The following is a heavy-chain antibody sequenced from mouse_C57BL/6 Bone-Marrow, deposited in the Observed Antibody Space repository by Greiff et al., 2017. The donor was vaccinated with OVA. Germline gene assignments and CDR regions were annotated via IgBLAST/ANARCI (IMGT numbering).Heavy chain of an antibody. CDR2: IYPSSGNT. CDR1: GYTFTSYG. J-gene: IGHJ2*01. D-gene: IGHD2-5*01. Sequence: VQLQQSGTVLARPGASVKLSCKASGYTFTSYGISWVKQRTGQGLEWIGEIYPSSGNTYYNEKFKGKATLTADKSSSTAYMELRSLTSEDSAVYFCARLASKFDYWGQGTTLTVSS. V-gene: IGHV1-81*01. CDR3: ARLASKFDY.